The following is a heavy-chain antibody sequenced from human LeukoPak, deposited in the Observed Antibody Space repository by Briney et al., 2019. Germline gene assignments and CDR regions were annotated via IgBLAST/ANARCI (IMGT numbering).Heavy chain of an antibody. Sequence: PGGSLRLSCAASGFTFDDYSMHWVRQAPGKGLEWVSLISWDGGSTFYADSVKGRFTISRDNSKNSLYLQMNSLRAEDTAVYYCARGHFDSSGSYYYYYYMDVWGKGTTVTVSS. CDR2: ISWDGGST. V-gene: IGHV3-43*01. CDR3: ARGHFDSSGSYYYYYYMDV. J-gene: IGHJ6*03. CDR1: GFTFDDYS. D-gene: IGHD3-22*01.